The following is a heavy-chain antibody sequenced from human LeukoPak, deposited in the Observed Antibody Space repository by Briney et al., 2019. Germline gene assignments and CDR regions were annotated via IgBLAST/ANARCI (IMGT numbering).Heavy chain of an antibody. D-gene: IGHD2-15*01. CDR2: INHSGST. Sequence: PSETLSLTCAVYGGSFSGYYWSWIRQPPGKGLEWIGEINHSGSTNYNPSLKSRVTISVDTSKNQFSLKLSSVTAADTAVYYCARAMSYCSGGSCYSRPNAFDIWGQGIMVTVSS. V-gene: IGHV4-34*01. CDR1: GGSFSGYY. J-gene: IGHJ3*02. CDR3: ARAMSYCSGGSCYSRPNAFDI.